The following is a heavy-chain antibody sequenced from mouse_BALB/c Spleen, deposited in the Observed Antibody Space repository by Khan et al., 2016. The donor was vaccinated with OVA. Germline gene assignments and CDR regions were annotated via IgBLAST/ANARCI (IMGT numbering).Heavy chain of an antibody. Sequence: VQLKQSGTVLARPGASVKMSCKASGYSFTSYLIHWVKQRPGQGLEWIGDIYPGNSETTYNQNLKDKAKLTAGTAANTAYMERGSLTNEDAAVYYCARGGYSSFAYWGQGTLVTVSA. CDR2: IYPGNSET. J-gene: IGHJ3*01. CDR1: GYSFTSYL. D-gene: IGHD1-3*01. CDR3: ARGGYSSFAY. V-gene: IGHV1-5*01.